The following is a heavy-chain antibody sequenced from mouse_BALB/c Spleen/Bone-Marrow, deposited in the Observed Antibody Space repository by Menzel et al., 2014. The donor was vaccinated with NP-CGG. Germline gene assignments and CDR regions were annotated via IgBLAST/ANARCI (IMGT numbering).Heavy chain of an antibody. J-gene: IGHJ4*01. CDR2: ISSVGIYT. CDR3: TRDLYDGYSYYAMDY. V-gene: IGHV5-6-4*01. Sequence: EVKLVESGGGLVKPGGSLKLSCAASGFTFSSYTMSWVRQTPEERLEWVATISSVGIYTYYPDSVKGRFTISRDNAKNTLYLQMSSLKSEDTAMYYCTRDLYDGYSYYAMDYWGQGTSVTVSS. D-gene: IGHD2-3*01. CDR1: GFTFSSYT.